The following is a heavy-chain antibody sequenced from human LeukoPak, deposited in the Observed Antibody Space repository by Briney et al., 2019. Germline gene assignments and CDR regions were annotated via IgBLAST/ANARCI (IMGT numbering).Heavy chain of an antibody. J-gene: IGHJ4*02. Sequence: PGGSLRLSCAASGFTFSSYWMHWVRQAPGKGLVWVSRINSDGSSTSYADSVKGRFTISRDNAKDTLYLQMNSLRAEDTAVYYCASGYCSSTSCRPLDYWGQGTLVTVSS. V-gene: IGHV3-74*01. CDR1: GFTFSSYW. D-gene: IGHD2-2*03. CDR3: ASGYCSSTSCRPLDY. CDR2: INSDGSST.